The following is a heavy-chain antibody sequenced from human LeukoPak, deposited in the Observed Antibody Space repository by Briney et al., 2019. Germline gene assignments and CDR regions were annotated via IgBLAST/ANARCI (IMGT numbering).Heavy chain of an antibody. J-gene: IGHJ4*02. V-gene: IGHV3-23*01. CDR3: AKVAFPPEVGYDCSSTSCD. CDR2: ISGSGGST. CDR1: GFTFSSYA. D-gene: IGHD2-2*01. Sequence: GGSLRLSCAASGFTFSSYAMSWVRQAPGKGLEWVSPISGSGGSTYYADSVKGRFTISRDNSKNTLYLQMNSLRAEDTAVYYCAKVAFPPEVGYDCSSTSCDWGQGTLVTVSS.